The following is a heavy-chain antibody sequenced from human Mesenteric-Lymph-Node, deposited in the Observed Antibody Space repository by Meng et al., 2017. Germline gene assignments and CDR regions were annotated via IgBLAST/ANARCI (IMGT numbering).Heavy chain of an antibody. J-gene: IGHJ4*02. D-gene: IGHD3-22*01. CDR1: GGSFSGYY. V-gene: IGHV4-34*01. Sequence: VTRRLWGPGMLKPSETMSLTCPGLGGSFSGYYWSWIRQPPGKGLEWIGEINHSGSTNYNPSLKSRVTISVDTSKNQFSLKLSSVTAADTAVYYCARHIKDYYDSSGSLDYWGQGTLVTVSS. CDR2: INHSGST. CDR3: ARHIKDYYDSSGSLDY.